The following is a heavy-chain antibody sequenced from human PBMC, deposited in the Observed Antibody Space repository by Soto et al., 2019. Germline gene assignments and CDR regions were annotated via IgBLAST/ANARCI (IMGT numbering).Heavy chain of an antibody. CDR2: INSDGSVS. J-gene: IGHJ6*03. CDR1: GFTFSNYW. CDR3: ARGDCVGGTCYSLAGSFYYYGDG. D-gene: IGHD2-15*01. V-gene: IGHV3-74*01. Sequence: EVQLVESGGGLVQPGGSLRLSCAASGFTFSNYWMYWVRQAPGKGLVWVSRINSDGSVSSYADSVKGRLTISRDNVKNTLYLQMDSLRAEDTAVYYCARGDCVGGTCYSLAGSFYYYGDGWSKGTTVTVFS.